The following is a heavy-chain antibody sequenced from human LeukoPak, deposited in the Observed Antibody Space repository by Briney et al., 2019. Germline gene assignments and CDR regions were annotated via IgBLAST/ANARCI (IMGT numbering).Heavy chain of an antibody. D-gene: IGHD2-8*02. Sequence: ASVNVSCKASGYTFTTYTIHWVRQAPGQRLEWMGWINAGNGNTKYSQHFQGRVTITRDTSASTAYMELSSLRSEDTAVYYCATSTAGLPFSYWGQGTLVTVSS. CDR3: ATSTAGLPFSY. V-gene: IGHV1-3*01. CDR2: INAGNGNT. J-gene: IGHJ4*02. CDR1: GYTFTTYT.